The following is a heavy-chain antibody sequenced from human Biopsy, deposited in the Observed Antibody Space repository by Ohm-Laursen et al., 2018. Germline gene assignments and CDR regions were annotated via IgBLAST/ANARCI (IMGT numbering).Heavy chain of an antibody. CDR3: AVEYYDSSGYYNPKWFNP. J-gene: IGHJ5*02. V-gene: IGHV3-21*01. Sequence: SLRLSCSASGFTLSSYALNWVRQAPGKGLEWVSSISAGSNYIYYTDSVKGRFTISRDNAQNSLYLQMNSLRAEDTAFYYCAVEYYDSSGYYNPKWFNPWGQGTLVTVSS. CDR1: GFTLSSYA. CDR2: ISAGSNYI. D-gene: IGHD3-22*01.